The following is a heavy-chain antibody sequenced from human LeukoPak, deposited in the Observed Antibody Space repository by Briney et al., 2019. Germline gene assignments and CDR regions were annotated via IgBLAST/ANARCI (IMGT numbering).Heavy chain of an antibody. V-gene: IGHV1-18*01. CDR1: GYIFTNYD. CDR3: ARSSWQWLANPFDY. CDR2: MNPNSGNT. J-gene: IGHJ4*02. D-gene: IGHD6-19*01. Sequence: ASVKVSCKASGYIFTNYDINWVRQATGQGLEWMGWMNPNSGNTNYAQKLQGRVTMTTDTSTSTAYMELRSLRSDDTAVYYCARSSWQWLANPFDYWGQGTLVTVSS.